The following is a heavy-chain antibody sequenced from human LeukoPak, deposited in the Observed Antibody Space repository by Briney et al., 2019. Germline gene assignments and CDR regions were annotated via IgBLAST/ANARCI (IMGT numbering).Heavy chain of an antibody. D-gene: IGHD6-6*01. V-gene: IGHV1-8*01. CDR3: ARGLYSRSSEYWFDP. Sequence: ASVKVSCKASGYTFTSHDINWVRQATGQRLEWMGWMNPNSGNTGYAQRFQGRVTMTRDISTSTAYMELSSLRSEDTAVYYCARGLYSRSSEYWFDPWGQGTLVTVSS. J-gene: IGHJ5*02. CDR1: GYTFTSHD. CDR2: MNPNSGNT.